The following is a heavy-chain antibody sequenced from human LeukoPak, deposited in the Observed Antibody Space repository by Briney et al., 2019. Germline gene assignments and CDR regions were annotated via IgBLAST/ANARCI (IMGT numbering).Heavy chain of an antibody. Sequence: GGSLRLSCAASGFTFSSYSMNWVRQAPGKGLEWVSSISSSSSYIYYADSVKGRFTISRDNAKNSLYLQMNSLRAEDTAVYYCAKDTVGTFGFFDYWGQGTLVTVSS. CDR1: GFTFSSYS. CDR3: AKDTVGTFGFFDY. V-gene: IGHV3-21*04. J-gene: IGHJ4*02. D-gene: IGHD1-26*01. CDR2: ISSSSSYI.